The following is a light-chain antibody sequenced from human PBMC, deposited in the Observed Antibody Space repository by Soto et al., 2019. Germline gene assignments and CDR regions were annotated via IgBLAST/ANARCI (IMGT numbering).Light chain of an antibody. Sequence: DIQMTQCTSSLSTSVLDRVTITCRASQSISSYLNWYQQKKGKAPKLXICSASSLQSGVPSRFSGSGYGTDFNLTISSLQTEDFATYYCQQSYSTPPTFGQGTKVDIK. V-gene: IGKV1-39*01. CDR2: SAS. CDR3: QQSYSTPPT. CDR1: QSISSY. J-gene: IGKJ1*01.